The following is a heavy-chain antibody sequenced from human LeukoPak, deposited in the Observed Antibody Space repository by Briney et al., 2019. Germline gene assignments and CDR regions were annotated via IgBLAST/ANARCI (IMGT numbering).Heavy chain of an antibody. J-gene: IGHJ4*02. Sequence: PGGPLRLSCSVSGFTFRSFAMQWVRQAPGEGRDFVSAIRSNGGSTYYADSVKGRFTISRDNSKSTLYLQMSSLRLEDTAVYYCVREREWQRPSFDYWGQGTRVTVSS. CDR1: GFTFRSFA. CDR3: VREREWQRPSFDY. CDR2: IRSNGGST. D-gene: IGHD1-26*01. V-gene: IGHV3-64D*06.